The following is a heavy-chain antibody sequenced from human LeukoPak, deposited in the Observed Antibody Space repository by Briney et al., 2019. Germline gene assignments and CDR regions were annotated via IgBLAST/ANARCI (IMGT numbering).Heavy chain of an antibody. CDR1: GGSISSYY. J-gene: IGHJ4*02. V-gene: IGHV4-4*07. CDR2: IYASGST. D-gene: IGHD4-17*01. Sequence: SSETLSLTCTVSGGSISSYYWSWIRQPAGKGLEWIGRIYASGSTNYNPSLKSRVTTSVDTSQKQFSLTLPSVTAADTAVYYCARRNYGGTLDYWGQGTLVTVSS. CDR3: ARRNYGGTLDY.